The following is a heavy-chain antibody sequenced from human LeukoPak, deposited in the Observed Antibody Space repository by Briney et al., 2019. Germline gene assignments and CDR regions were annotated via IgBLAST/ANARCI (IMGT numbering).Heavy chain of an antibody. CDR2: ISWDGLKT. J-gene: IGHJ3*01. V-gene: IGHV3-43*01. CDR3: YASGVEDPFDF. D-gene: IGHD3-10*01. CDR1: GFIFYDCT. Sequence: GGSLRLSCAGSGFIFYDCTMHWVRQAPGKGLEWVSLISWDGLKTDYADSVKGRFTISRDNSQNSLYLQMNSLKSEDTALYYCYASGVEDPFDFWGQGTMVTVSS.